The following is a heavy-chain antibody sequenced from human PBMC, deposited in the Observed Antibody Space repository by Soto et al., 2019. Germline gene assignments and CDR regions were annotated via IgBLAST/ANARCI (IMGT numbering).Heavy chain of an antibody. Sequence: QVQLVESGGGVVQPGRSLRLSCAASGFTFSSYGMHWVRQAPGKGLEWVAVIWYDGSNKYYADSVKGRFTISRDNSKNTLYLQMNSLRAEDTAVYYCARDLAYGSSCDKSYSYYYYGMDVWGQGTTVTVSS. CDR2: IWYDGSNK. CDR3: ARDLAYGSSCDKSYSYYYYGMDV. V-gene: IGHV3-33*01. D-gene: IGHD6-13*01. CDR1: GFTFSSYG. J-gene: IGHJ6*02.